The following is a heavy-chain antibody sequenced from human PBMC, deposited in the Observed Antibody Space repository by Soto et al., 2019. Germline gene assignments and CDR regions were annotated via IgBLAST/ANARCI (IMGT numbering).Heavy chain of an antibody. D-gene: IGHD3-16*01. CDR1: SGSFSTYY. CDR3: ARHNGPLYVGYYYDMDV. J-gene: IGHJ6*02. V-gene: IGHV4-34*01. Sequence: SETLSLTCAVDSGSFSTYYCSWTRQPPGKGLEWIGEIHPSGDTDYNPSLSNRVTISVDTSKNQFSLKLSSVTAADTAVYYCARHNGPLYVGYYYDMDVWGQGTTVTVSS. CDR2: IHPSGDT.